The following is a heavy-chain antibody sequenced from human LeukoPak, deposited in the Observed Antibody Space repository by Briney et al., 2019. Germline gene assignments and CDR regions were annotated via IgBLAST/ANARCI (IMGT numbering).Heavy chain of an antibody. CDR3: ARVTQFGQMYSYSARWFDP. D-gene: IGHD5-18*01. CDR2: ISSSSSYI. V-gene: IGHV3-21*01. J-gene: IGHJ5*02. CDR1: GFTFNSYS. Sequence: GESLRLSCAASGFTFNSYSMNWVRQAPGKGLEWVSFISSSSSYIYYSDSVKGRFTVSRDNAKNSLYLEMNSLRAEDTAVYYCARVTQFGQMYSYSARWFDPWGQGTLVTVSS.